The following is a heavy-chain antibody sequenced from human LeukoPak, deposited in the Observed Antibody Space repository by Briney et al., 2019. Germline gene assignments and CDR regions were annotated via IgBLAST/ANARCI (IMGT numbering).Heavy chain of an antibody. CDR2: INGNGDT. D-gene: IGHD3-22*01. V-gene: IGHV1-3*01. CDR1: GYTFSTYA. CDR3: ARDQAENDSSGNYYNYGMDV. Sequence: ASVKVSCKASGYTFSTYAIPWVRQAPGERLEWMGWINGNGDTKYSQKFQGRVTITRDTSASTVYMELTSLRSADTAVYYCARDQAENDSSGNYYNYGMDVWGQGTTVIVSS. J-gene: IGHJ6*02.